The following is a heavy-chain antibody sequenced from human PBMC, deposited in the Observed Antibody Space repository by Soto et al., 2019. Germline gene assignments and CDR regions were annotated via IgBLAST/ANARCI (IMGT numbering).Heavy chain of an antibody. V-gene: IGHV3-30*18. CDR1: GFTFSRYG. CDR3: AKIPWWPDIVVVVAATHWFDP. CDR2: MSYDGSNK. Sequence: GGSLRLSCAASGFTFSRYGMHWVRQAPGKGLEWVAVMSYDGSNKYYADSVKGRFTISRDNSKNTLYLQMNSLRAEDTAVYYCAKIPWWPDIVVVVAATHWFDPCGQGTLVTVSS. J-gene: IGHJ5*02. D-gene: IGHD2-15*01.